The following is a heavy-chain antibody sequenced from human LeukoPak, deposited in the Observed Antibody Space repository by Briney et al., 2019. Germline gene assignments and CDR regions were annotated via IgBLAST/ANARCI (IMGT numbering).Heavy chain of an antibody. CDR2: LTGSGGTT. J-gene: IGHJ4*02. D-gene: IGHD3-9*01. CDR1: GFTFNNYA. V-gene: IGHV3-23*01. CDR3: AKWGDYDILTGYYDSDY. Sequence: GGSLRLSCAASGFTFNNYAMSWVRQAPGQGLEWVSALTGSGGTTFYADYVKGRFTISRENSKNKLYLQMNSLRAEDTAVYYCAKWGDYDILTGYYDSDYWGQGTPVTVSS.